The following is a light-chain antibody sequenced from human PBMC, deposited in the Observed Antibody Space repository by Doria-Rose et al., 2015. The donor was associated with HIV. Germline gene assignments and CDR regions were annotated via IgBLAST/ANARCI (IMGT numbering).Light chain of an antibody. CDR1: QSFSSTY. V-gene: IGKV3-20*01. CDR3: HQYGTSWT. J-gene: IGKJ1*01. CDR2: DGS. Sequence: TQSPGTLSMSPGERATLSCRASQSFSSTYLAWYQQKPGQAPSLLIYDGSTRATGIPDRFSASGSGTDFTLTINRLEPEDFALYYCHQYGTSWTFGQGTKVEV.